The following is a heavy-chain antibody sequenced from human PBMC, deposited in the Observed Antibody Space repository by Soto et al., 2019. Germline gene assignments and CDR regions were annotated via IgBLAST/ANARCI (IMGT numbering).Heavy chain of an antibody. Sequence: GGSLRLSCAASGFTFSSYWMHWVRQAPGKGLVWVSRINSDGSSTSYADSVKGRFTISRDNAKNTLYLQMNSLRAKDTAVYYCARDSIPNWNYGYYGMDVWGQGTTVTGSS. CDR1: GFTFSSYW. V-gene: IGHV3-74*01. J-gene: IGHJ6*02. D-gene: IGHD1-20*01. CDR2: INSDGSST. CDR3: ARDSIPNWNYGYYGMDV.